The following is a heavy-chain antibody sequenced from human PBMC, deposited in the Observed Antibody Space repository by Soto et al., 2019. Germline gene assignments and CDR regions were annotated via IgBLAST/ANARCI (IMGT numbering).Heavy chain of an antibody. CDR2: ISYDGSNK. J-gene: IGHJ6*02. D-gene: IGHD6-13*01. CDR3: AKDLSSSWYYYYYGMDV. CDR1: GFTFSSYG. Sequence: QVQLVESGGGVVQPGRSLRLSCAASGFTFSSYGIHWVRQAPGKGLEWVAVISYDGSNKYYADSVKGRFTISRDNSKNTLYLQMNSLRAEDTAVYYCAKDLSSSWYYYYYGMDVWGQGTTVTVSS. V-gene: IGHV3-30*18.